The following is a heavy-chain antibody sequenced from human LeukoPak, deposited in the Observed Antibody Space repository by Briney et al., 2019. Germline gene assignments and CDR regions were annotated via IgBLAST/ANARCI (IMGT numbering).Heavy chain of an antibody. V-gene: IGHV4-39*02. Sequence: PSETLSLTCTVSGGSISSSSYYWGWIRQPPGKGLEWIGSIYYSGSTYYNPSLKSRVTISVDTSKNQFSLELSSVTAADTAVYYCARDVNSGYYFDYWGQGILVTVSS. CDR3: ARDVNSGYYFDY. CDR1: GGSISSSSYY. CDR2: IYYSGST. J-gene: IGHJ4*02. D-gene: IGHD5-12*01.